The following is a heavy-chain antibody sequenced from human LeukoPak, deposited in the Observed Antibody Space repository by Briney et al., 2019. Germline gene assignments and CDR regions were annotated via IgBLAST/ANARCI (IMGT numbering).Heavy chain of an antibody. CDR2: IYATGNT. J-gene: IGHJ5*02. CDR1: GGSMRSDSSF. D-gene: IGHD4-23*01. V-gene: IGHV4-61*02. CDR3: ARELGSDYGGYSP. Sequence: SETLSLTCSVSGGSMRSDSSFWSWIRQPAGKGLEWIGRIYATGNTNYNPSLGRRVTISVDTSKNQFSLELTSVTAADTAVYYCARELGSDYGGYSPWGQGTLVTVSS.